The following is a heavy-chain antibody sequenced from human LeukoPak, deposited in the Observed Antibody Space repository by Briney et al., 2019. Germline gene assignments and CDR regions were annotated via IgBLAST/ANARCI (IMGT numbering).Heavy chain of an antibody. D-gene: IGHD6-13*01. J-gene: IGHJ4*02. V-gene: IGHV3-30*18. CDR1: GFTFSSYG. Sequence: GGSLRLSCAASGFTFSSYGMHWVRQAPGKGLEWVAVISFDGSIKYYADSVKGRFTISRVNSKNTLYLQMNSLRAEDTAVYYCAKDSLPIGYSSSWYGDYWGQGTLVTVSS. CDR2: ISFDGSIK. CDR3: AKDSLPIGYSSSWYGDY.